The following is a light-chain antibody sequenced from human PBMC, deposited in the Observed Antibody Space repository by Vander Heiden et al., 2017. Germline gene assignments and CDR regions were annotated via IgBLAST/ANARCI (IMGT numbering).Light chain of an antibody. V-gene: IGLV2-14*01. CDR3: SSYTSSSTI. Sequence: QSALTQPASVSGSPGQSITISCTATSCDAGGYTYVSWYQQHPGKAPKLMIYDVSNRPSGVSNRFSGSKSGNTASLTISGLQAEDEADYYCSSYTSSSTIFGGGTKLTVL. CDR2: DVS. CDR1: SCDAGGYTY. J-gene: IGLJ2*01.